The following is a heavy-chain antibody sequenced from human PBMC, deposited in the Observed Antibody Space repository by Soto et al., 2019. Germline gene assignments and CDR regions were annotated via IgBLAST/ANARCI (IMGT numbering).Heavy chain of an antibody. CDR3: ARDASINWQYCDS. CDR2: IHYSGTT. V-gene: IGHV4-31*03. Sequence: SETLSLPCTVSGGSINSGCDYWSWIRQHPGKGLEWIGYIHYSGTTYYNPSLKSRVAISMDTSKSQFSLKLTSVTAADTALYYWARDASINWQYCDSWGQGVLVPVSS. J-gene: IGHJ4*02. CDR1: GGSINSGCDY. D-gene: IGHD2-2*01.